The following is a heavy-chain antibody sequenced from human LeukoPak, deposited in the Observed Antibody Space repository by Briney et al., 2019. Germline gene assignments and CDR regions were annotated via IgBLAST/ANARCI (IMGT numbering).Heavy chain of an antibody. J-gene: IGHJ3*01. Sequence: SETLSLTCTVSGGSISSSSYYWGWIRQPPGKGLEWIGSIYYSGSTYYNPSLTSRVDISLDASRDECSVKLNSVTAADTAIYYCARFRAVSGTKGSFDVWGQGTVVTVSS. V-gene: IGHV4-39*07. D-gene: IGHD6-19*01. CDR1: GGSISSSSYY. CDR3: ARFRAVSGTKGSFDV. CDR2: IYYSGST.